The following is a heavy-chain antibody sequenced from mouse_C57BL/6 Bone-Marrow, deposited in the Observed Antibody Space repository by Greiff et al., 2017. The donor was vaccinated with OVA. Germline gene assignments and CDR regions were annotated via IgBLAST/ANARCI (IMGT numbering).Heavy chain of an antibody. Sequence: QVQLKESGAELARPGASVKLSCKASGYTFTSYGISWVKQRTGQGLEWIGEIYPRSGNTYYNEKFKGKATLTADKSSSTAYMELRSLTSEDSAVYFCANHYGSSYGDYWGQGTTLTVSS. D-gene: IGHD1-1*01. V-gene: IGHV1-81*01. CDR3: ANHYGSSYGDY. CDR1: GYTFTSYG. CDR2: IYPRSGNT. J-gene: IGHJ2*01.